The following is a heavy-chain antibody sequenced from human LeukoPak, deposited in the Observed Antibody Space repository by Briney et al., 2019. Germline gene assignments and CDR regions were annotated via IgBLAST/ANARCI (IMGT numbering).Heavy chain of an antibody. CDR1: GFTFSTYG. V-gene: IGHV3-33*01. CDR2: RWFDGSNK. Sequence: GGSLRLSCVASGFTFSTYGMHWVRQAPGKGLEGVAVRWFDGSNKYYGDSVKGRFTISRDNSKSTLYLQMNSLRADDTAVYFCARAKGMADTSADYLDYWGQGTLVTVSS. J-gene: IGHJ4*02. CDR3: ARAKGMADTSADYLDY. D-gene: IGHD6-19*01.